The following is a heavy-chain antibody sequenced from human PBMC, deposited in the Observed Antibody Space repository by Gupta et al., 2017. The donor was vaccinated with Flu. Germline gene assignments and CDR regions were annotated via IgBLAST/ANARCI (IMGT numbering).Heavy chain of an antibody. CDR2: GST. J-gene: IGHJ6*02. CDR3: ARRRYYDFWSGYPYDYGMDV. Sequence: GSTNYNPSLKSRVTISVDTSKNQFSLKLSSVTTADTAVYYCARRRYYDFWSGYPYDYGMDVWGQGTTVNVSS. D-gene: IGHD3-3*01. V-gene: IGHV4-34*01.